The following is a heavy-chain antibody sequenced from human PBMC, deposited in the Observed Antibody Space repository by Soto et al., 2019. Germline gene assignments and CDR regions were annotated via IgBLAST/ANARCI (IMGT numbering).Heavy chain of an antibody. CDR1: GFTFSSYS. CDR3: ARVEENFWSGYSYRTSYYMDV. D-gene: IGHD3-3*01. J-gene: IGHJ6*03. CDR2: ISSSSSTI. Sequence: PGGSLRLSCAASGFTFSSYSMNWVRQAPGKGLEWVSYISSSSSTIYYADSVKGRFTISRDNAKNSLYPQMNSLRAEDTAVYYCARVEENFWSGYSYRTSYYMDVWGKGTKVTVSS. V-gene: IGHV3-48*01.